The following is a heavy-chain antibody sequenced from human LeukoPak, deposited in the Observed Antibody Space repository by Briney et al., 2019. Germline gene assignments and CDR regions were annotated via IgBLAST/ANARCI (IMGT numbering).Heavy chain of an antibody. CDR3: TTDLGIAMIRGVFVY. J-gene: IGHJ4*02. D-gene: IGHD3-10*01. Sequence: GGSLRLSCAASGFSFSNAGISWVRQAPGKGLEWVGLIKSKADGGTTDYAAPVQGRFTTSRDDSKNTLYLKMNRLKTEETAVYYCTTDLGIAMIRGVFVYWGQGTLVTVSS. CDR1: GFSFSNAG. V-gene: IGHV3-15*01. CDR2: IKSKADGGTT.